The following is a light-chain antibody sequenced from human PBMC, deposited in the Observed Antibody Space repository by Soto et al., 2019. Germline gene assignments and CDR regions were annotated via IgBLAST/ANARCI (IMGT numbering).Light chain of an antibody. CDR2: GNS. V-gene: IGLV1-40*01. CDR3: KSYDSSLSGSHVV. CDR1: SSNIGAGYD. J-gene: IGLJ2*01. Sequence: QSVLTQPPSVSGAPGQRVTISCTGSSSNIGAGYDVHWYQQLPGTAPKLLIYGNSNRPSGVPDRFSGSKSGTSASLAITGLQAEDEADYYCKSYDSSLSGSHVVFGGGTKVTVL.